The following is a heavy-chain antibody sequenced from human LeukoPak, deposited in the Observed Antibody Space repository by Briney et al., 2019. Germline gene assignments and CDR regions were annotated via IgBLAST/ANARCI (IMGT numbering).Heavy chain of an antibody. J-gene: IGHJ5*02. CDR1: GASISSHY. Sequence: SETLSLTCTVSGASISSHYWNWIQQPPGRGLEWIGYIYYTGDTTYNSSLKSRVTMSIDTSKNQFALKLSSVTAADTAVYYCARRYNWDFVWFDPWGQGTLVTVSS. CDR3: ARRYNWDFVWFDP. D-gene: IGHD1-7*01. CDR2: IYYTGDT. V-gene: IGHV4-59*11.